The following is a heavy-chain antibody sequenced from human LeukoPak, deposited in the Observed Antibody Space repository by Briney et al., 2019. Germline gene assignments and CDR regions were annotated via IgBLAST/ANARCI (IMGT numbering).Heavy chain of an antibody. CDR3: AKEGGSSYGQGYFDH. Sequence: GGSLRLSCAASGFTVSSNYMSWVRQAPGKGLEWVSVIYSGGSTYYADSVKGRFTISRDNSKNTLYLQMNSLRADDTGAYYCAKEGGSSYGQGYFDHWGQGTLVAVSS. V-gene: IGHV3-53*01. D-gene: IGHD5-18*01. CDR1: GFTVSSNY. CDR2: IYSGGST. J-gene: IGHJ4*02.